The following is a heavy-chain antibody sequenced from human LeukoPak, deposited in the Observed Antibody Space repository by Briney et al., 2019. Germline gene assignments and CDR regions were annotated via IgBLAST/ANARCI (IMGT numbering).Heavy chain of an antibody. CDR3: ARDDALTYYYDSSGLGS. V-gene: IGHV4-61*02. D-gene: IGHD3-22*01. Sequence: SETLSLTCTVSGGSISSGSYYWSWIRQPAGKGLEWIGRIYTSGSTNYNPSLKSRVTISVDTSKNQFSLKLSSVTAADTAVYYCARDDALTYYYDSSGLGSWGQGILVTVSS. CDR1: GGSISSGSYY. J-gene: IGHJ4*02. CDR2: IYTSGST.